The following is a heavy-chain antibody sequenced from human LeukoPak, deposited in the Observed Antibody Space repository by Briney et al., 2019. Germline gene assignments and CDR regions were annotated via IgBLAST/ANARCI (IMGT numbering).Heavy chain of an antibody. V-gene: IGHV3-21*01. CDR1: GFTFSSYS. J-gene: IGHJ3*02. D-gene: IGHD1-26*01. CDR2: ISSSSSYI. CDR3: ARDDGSYLPPSGDAFDI. Sequence: GGSLRLSCAASGFTFSSYSMNWVRQAPGKGLEWVSSISSSSSYIYYADSVKGRFTISRDNAKNSLYLQMNSLRAEDTAVYYCARDDGSYLPPSGDAFDIWGQGTMVTVSS.